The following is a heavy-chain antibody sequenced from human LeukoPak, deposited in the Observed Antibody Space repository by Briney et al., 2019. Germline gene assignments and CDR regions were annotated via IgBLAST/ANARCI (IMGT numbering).Heavy chain of an antibody. Sequence: ASVKVSCKVSGYTLTELSIHWVRQALGKGLEWMGGFDPEDDETIYAQKFQGRVTLTEDTSTDTAHMELSSLRSEDTAVYSCATGRSGYGYVIDSWGQGTLVTVSS. CDR3: ATGRSGYGYVIDS. CDR2: FDPEDDET. D-gene: IGHD5-18*01. V-gene: IGHV1-24*01. J-gene: IGHJ4*02. CDR1: GYTLTELS.